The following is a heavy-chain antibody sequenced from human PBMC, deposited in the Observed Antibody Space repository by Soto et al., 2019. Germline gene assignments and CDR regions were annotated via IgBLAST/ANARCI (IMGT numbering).Heavy chain of an antibody. CDR1: EFTFSSYS. Sequence: GGSLSLSCAASEFTFSSYSMSLVSQGPGKGLECVSAISVSGGSTYYADSVKGRFTIARDNSKNTQYLQMNSLRAEYTAVYYCAKDSSSAWGRYYYYGMDGGGQGTKVTVSS. CDR3: AKDSSSAWGRYYYYGMDG. CDR2: ISVSGGST. V-gene: IGHV3-23*01. J-gene: IGHJ6*02. D-gene: IGHD3-16*01.